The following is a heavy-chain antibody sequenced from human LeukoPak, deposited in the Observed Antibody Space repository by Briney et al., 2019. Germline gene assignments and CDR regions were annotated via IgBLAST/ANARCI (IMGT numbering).Heavy chain of an antibody. J-gene: IGHJ3*02. CDR2: IYYSGSP. Sequence: SETLSLTCTVSGGSITSYYWSWIRQPPGKGLEWIGYIYYSGSPNYNPSLKSRVTISLDTSKNQVSLKLSSVTAADTAVYYCARGLGEYAFDIWGQGTMVTVSS. V-gene: IGHV4-59*01. CDR1: GGSITSYY. CDR3: ARGLGEYAFDI. D-gene: IGHD3-16*01.